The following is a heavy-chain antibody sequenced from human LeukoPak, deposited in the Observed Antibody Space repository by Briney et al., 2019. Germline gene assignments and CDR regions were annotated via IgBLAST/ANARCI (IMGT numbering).Heavy chain of an antibody. V-gene: IGHV1-18*01. CDR3: ARDQSVRLLQTSSTYFKHVFAI. CDR1: GYTFINYG. CDR2: ISAYNGNT. Sequence: ASVKVSFKTSGYTFINYGISWVRQAPGLGLEWMGWISAYNGNTNYAQKVQGRVTMTTDTSTSTAYMELRSLRFDDTAVYYCARDQSVRLLQTSSTYFKHVFAIWGQGSMVTVSS. J-gene: IGHJ3*02. D-gene: IGHD6-13*01.